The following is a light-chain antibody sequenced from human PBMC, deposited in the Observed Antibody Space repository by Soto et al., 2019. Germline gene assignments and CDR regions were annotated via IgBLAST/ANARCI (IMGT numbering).Light chain of an antibody. CDR1: QSISRS. CDR2: GAS. Sequence: EIVLTQSPAILSVSPGERATLSCRASQSISRSLAWYQQKPGQAPRLLMYGASSRATGIPERFSGSGSGTDFTLTISRLEPEDFAVYYCQQYGSSPRTFGQGTKVDIK. CDR3: QQYGSSPRT. V-gene: IGKV3-20*01. J-gene: IGKJ1*01.